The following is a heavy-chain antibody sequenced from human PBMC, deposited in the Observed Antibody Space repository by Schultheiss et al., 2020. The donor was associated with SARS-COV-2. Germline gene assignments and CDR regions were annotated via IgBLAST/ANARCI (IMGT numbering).Heavy chain of an antibody. D-gene: IGHD1-26*01. CDR1: GFTFSSYW. V-gene: IGHV3-74*01. CDR3: ARGPSPYSGSYYEGYFDY. CDR2: INSDGSST. Sequence: GGSLRLSCAASGFTFSSYWMHWVRQAPGKGLVWVSRINSDGSSTSYADSVKGRFTISRDNAKNTLYLQMNSLRAEDTAVYYCARGPSPYSGSYYEGYFDYWGQGTLVTVSS. J-gene: IGHJ4*02.